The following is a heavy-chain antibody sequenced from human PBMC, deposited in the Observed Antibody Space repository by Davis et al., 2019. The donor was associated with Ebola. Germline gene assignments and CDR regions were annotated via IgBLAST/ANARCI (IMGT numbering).Heavy chain of an antibody. CDR1: GGTFSSYA. D-gene: IGHD3-3*01. J-gene: IGHJ4*02. CDR3: ARAPEGNNDFWSGYYY. Sequence: SVKVSCKASGGTFSSYAISWVRQAPGQGLEWMGGIIPILGIANYAQKFQGRVTITADKSTSTAYMELSSLRSEDTAVYYCARAPEGNNDFWSGYYYWGQGTLVTVSS. CDR2: IIPILGIA. V-gene: IGHV1-69*10.